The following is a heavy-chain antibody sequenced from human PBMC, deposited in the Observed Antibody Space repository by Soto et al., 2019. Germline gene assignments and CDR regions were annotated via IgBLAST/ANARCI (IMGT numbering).Heavy chain of an antibody. Sequence: SETLSLTCTVSGGSISSGGYYWSWIRQHPGKGLEWIGYIYYSGSTYYNPSLKSRVTMSVDTSKNQFSLKLSSVTAADTAVYYCARDRGDNWNGPYYFYVMDVWGQGTTVTVSS. D-gene: IGHD1-1*01. CDR1: GGSISSGGYY. J-gene: IGHJ6*02. CDR2: IYYSGST. V-gene: IGHV4-31*03. CDR3: ARDRGDNWNGPYYFYVMDV.